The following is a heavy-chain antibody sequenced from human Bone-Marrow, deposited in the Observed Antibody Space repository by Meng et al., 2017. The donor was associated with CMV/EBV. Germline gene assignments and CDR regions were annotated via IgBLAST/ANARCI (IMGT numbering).Heavy chain of an antibody. D-gene: IGHD6-13*01. V-gene: IGHV4-39*07. CDR3: ARIAAAGTRGGMDV. CDR1: GGSISSSSYY. CDR2: IYYSGST. Sequence: SETLSLTCIVSGGSISSSSYYWGWILQPPGKGLEWIGSIYYSGSTYYNPSLKSRVTISVDTSKNQFSLNLSSVTAADTAVDYCARIAAAGTRGGMDVWGQGPTVTVSS. J-gene: IGHJ6*02.